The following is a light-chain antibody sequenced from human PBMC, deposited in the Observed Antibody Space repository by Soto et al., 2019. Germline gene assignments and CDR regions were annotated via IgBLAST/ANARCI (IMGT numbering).Light chain of an antibody. CDR3: QQYNNWPPYT. J-gene: IGKJ2*01. Sequence: IVMTQSPATLFVSPGDRVTLSCRASQSVSSDLAWYQQRPGQAPRLLIYGASTRATGIPARFSGTGSGTEFTLTISSLQSEDFAIYYCQQYNNWPPYTFGQGTKLEIK. CDR1: QSVSSD. V-gene: IGKV3-15*01. CDR2: GAS.